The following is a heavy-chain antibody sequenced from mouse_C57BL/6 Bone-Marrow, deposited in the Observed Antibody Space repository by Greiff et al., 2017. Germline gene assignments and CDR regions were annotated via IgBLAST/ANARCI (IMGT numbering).Heavy chain of an antibody. Sequence: QVQLQQSGAELVKPGASVKLSCKASGYTFTSYDINWVKQRPGQGLEWIGWIYPRDGSTKYKEKFKGKATLTVDTSSSTAYMELHSLTSEDSAVDFCARDYGSSYWYFDVWGTGTTVTVSS. J-gene: IGHJ1*03. CDR3: ARDYGSSYWYFDV. CDR1: GYTFTSYD. D-gene: IGHD1-1*01. CDR2: IYPRDGST. V-gene: IGHV1-85*01.